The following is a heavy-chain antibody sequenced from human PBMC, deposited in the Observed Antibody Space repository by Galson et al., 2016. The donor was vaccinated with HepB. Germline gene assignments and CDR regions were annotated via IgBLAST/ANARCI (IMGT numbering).Heavy chain of an antibody. CDR1: GYTFTSYY. Sequence: SVKVSCKASGYTFTSYYMHWVRQAPGQGLEWMGRINPSGGSTRYAQKFQGRVTMTRDTSTSTVYMELSSLRSEDTAVYYCARNAMYCSSTSCSTYYFDYWGQGTLVTVSS. J-gene: IGHJ4*02. CDR3: ARNAMYCSSTSCSTYYFDY. CDR2: INPSGGST. V-gene: IGHV1-46*01. D-gene: IGHD2-2*01.